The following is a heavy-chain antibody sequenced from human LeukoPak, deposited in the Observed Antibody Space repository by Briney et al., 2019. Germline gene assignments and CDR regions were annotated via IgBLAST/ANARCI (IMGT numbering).Heavy chain of an antibody. D-gene: IGHD1-1*01. Sequence: GGSLRLSCAASGFTFSDAWVSWVRQAPGKGLEWIGRIKSETNGGTIDYAAPVNGRFTLSRDDSKHPLDLQMNSLKTEDTGVYYCSAGTGQSDFDYWGQGTLVSVSS. J-gene: IGHJ4*02. CDR1: GFTFSDAW. CDR2: IKSETNGGTI. V-gene: IGHV3-15*01. CDR3: SAGTGQSDFDY.